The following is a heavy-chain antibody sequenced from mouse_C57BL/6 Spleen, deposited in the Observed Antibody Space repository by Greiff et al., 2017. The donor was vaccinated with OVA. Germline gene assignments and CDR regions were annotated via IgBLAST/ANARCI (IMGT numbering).Heavy chain of an antibody. CDR3: TRGLLHDY. D-gene: IGHD2-3*01. CDR1: GYTFTDYE. Sequence: VQLHQSGAELVRPGASVTLSCKASGYTFTDYEMHWVKQTPVHGLEWIGAIDPETGGTAYNQKFKGKAILTADKSSSTAYMELRSLTSEDSAVYYCTRGLLHDYWGQGTTLTVSS. CDR2: IDPETGGT. J-gene: IGHJ2*01. V-gene: IGHV1-15*01.